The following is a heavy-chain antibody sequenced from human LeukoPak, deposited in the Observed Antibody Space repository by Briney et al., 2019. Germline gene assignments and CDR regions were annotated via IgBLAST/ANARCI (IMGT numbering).Heavy chain of an antibody. Sequence: SETLSLTCTVSGGSISKDYWSWIRQPPGKGLEWVGYVSHSGFNKSNGDITVYNPSLESRVTIFVDTSKNLFSLILTSVSASDTAIYYCARDHWLFSSKTWYYYGMDVWGQGTTVTVSS. J-gene: IGHJ6*02. CDR3: ARDHWLFSSKTWYYYGMDV. CDR1: GGSISKDY. V-gene: IGHV4-59*01. D-gene: IGHD3-9*01. CDR2: VSHSGFNKSNGDIT.